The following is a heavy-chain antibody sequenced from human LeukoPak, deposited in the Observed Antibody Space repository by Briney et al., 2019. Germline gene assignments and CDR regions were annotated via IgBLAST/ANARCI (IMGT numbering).Heavy chain of an antibody. V-gene: IGHV3-21*01. CDR2: ISSSSSYI. J-gene: IGHJ3*02. Sequence: PGGSLRLSCAASGFTFSSYSMSWVRQAPGKGLEWVSSISSSSSYIYYADSVKGRFTISRDNAKNSLYLQMNSLRAEDTAVYYCARGEQQLTLGLDAFDIWGQGTMVTVSS. CDR3: ARGEQQLTLGLDAFDI. CDR1: GFTFSSYS. D-gene: IGHD6-13*01.